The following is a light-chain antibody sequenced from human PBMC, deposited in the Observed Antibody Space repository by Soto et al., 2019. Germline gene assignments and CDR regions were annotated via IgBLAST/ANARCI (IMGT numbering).Light chain of an antibody. J-gene: IGKJ2*01. CDR3: QQYGSSPYT. V-gene: IGKV3-20*01. Sequence: EIVLTQSPGTLSLSPGERATLPCRASQSVGSYLAWYQQTPGQAPRLLISGASTRATGIPDRFSGSGSGTDFTLTISRLEPEDFAVYYCQQYGSSPYTFGQGTNLEIK. CDR1: QSVGSY. CDR2: GAS.